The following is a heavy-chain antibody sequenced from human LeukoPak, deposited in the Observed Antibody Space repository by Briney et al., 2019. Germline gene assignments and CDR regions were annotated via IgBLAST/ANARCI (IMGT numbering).Heavy chain of an antibody. CDR3: ARRGGSNYYYYGMDV. CDR1: GFTFSSYA. D-gene: IGHD2/OR15-2a*01. Sequence: GSLRLSCAASGFTFSSYAMSWVRQAPGKGLEWVSAISGSGGSTYYADSVKGRFTISRDNSKNTLYLQMNSLRAEDTAVFYCARRGGSNYYYYGMDVWGQGTTVTVSS. J-gene: IGHJ6*02. V-gene: IGHV3-23*01. CDR2: ISGSGGST.